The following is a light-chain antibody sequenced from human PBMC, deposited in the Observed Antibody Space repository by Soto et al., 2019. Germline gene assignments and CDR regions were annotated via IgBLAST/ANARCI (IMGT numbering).Light chain of an antibody. CDR2: AAS. J-gene: IGKJ5*01. CDR3: QQGYGTLSIT. CDR1: ENIARH. Sequence: DIQMTQSPSSLSASVGDRITITCRASENIARHLNWYQQKPGKAPNLLIYAASNLQNGVPLRFRGGGSGTYFTLTISTLQPEDFSTSYCQQGYGTLSITFGQGTRLEIK. V-gene: IGKV1-39*01.